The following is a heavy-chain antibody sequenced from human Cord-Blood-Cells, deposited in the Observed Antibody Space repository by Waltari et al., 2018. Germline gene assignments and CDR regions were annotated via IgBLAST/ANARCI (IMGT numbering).Heavy chain of an antibody. CDR1: GYTLTELS. V-gene: IGHV1-24*01. D-gene: IGHD3-10*01. Sequence: QVQLVQSGAEVKKPGASVKVSCKVSGYTLTELSMHWVRQAPGKGLEWMGGFNAENGETINAQKFQGRITMTENTSTDTAYMELSSLRSEDTAVYYCATAVAYYGLDYWGQGTLVTVSS. CDR2: FNAENGET. J-gene: IGHJ4*02. CDR3: ATAVAYYGLDY.